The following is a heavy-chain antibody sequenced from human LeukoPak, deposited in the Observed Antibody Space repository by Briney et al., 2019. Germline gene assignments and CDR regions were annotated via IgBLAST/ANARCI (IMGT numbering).Heavy chain of an antibody. D-gene: IGHD3-22*01. Sequence: GGSLRFSCVASGYTFSSFSINWVRQAPGKGLEWVSSISVRSNYIYYADSVRGRFSISRDDARDSLFLQMNSLRAEDTAVYYCVRLRRNSDTSGYYYYYDFWGQGTLVTVSS. CDR1: GYTFSSFS. CDR2: ISVRSNYI. J-gene: IGHJ4*02. CDR3: VRLRRNSDTSGYYYYYDF. V-gene: IGHV3-21*01.